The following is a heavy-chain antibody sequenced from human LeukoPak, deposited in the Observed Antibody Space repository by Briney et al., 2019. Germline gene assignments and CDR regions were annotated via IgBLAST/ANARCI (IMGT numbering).Heavy chain of an antibody. CDR3: ARHPYSSSYYFDY. J-gene: IGHJ4*02. D-gene: IGHD6-6*01. V-gene: IGHV4-38-2*01. CDR2: IYLSWST. CDR1: GYSISSGYY. Sequence: PSETLSLTCGVPGYSISSGYYWGWIRQPPGKGLEWIGSIYLSWSTYHNPSLKSRVTISVDTSKKQFSLKLTSVTAADTAVYYCARHPYSSSYYFDYWGQGTLVTVSS.